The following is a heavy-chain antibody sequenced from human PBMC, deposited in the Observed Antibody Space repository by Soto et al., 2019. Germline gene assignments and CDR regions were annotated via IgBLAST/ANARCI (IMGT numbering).Heavy chain of an antibody. J-gene: IGHJ6*03. Sequence: SETLSLTCTVSGGSISSYHWSWIRQPPGKGLEWIGEIYNSGSTNYNPSLKSRVTISVDTSKNQFSLKLNSVSAADTAVYYCAREMGYCTSTSCHAGPLYYYMDVWGKGTTVTV. D-gene: IGHD2-2*01. CDR1: GGSISSYH. CDR3: AREMGYCTSTSCHAGPLYYYMDV. V-gene: IGHV4-59*01. CDR2: IYNSGST.